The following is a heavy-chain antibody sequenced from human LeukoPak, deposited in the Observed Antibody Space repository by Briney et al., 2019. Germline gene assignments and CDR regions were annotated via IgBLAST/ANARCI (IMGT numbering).Heavy chain of an antibody. V-gene: IGHV3-53*01. CDR1: GFTVSSNF. Sequence: PGGSLRLSCAASGFTVSSNFMSWVRQAPEKGLEWVSVMYSDGSTYYADSVKGRFTISRDNSKNTVYLQMNSLRVEDTAIYYCARSGIGWFDRLGQGTLVTVS. CDR3: ARSGIGWFDR. D-gene: IGHD3-10*01. J-gene: IGHJ5*02. CDR2: MYSDGST.